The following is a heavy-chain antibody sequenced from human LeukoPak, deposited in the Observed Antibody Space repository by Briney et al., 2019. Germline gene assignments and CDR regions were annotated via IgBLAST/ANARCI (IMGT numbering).Heavy chain of an antibody. CDR2: IYPGDSDT. CDR3: ARWATSGIGLDY. CDR1: GYIFNNYW. Sequence: GESLKISCKGSGYIFNNYWIAWVRQMPGKGLEWMGIIYPGDSDTRYSPSFQGQVTISADKSISTDYLEWSSLRASDTAMFYCARWATSGIGLDYWGQGALVTVSS. J-gene: IGHJ4*02. V-gene: IGHV5-51*01. D-gene: IGHD5-24*01.